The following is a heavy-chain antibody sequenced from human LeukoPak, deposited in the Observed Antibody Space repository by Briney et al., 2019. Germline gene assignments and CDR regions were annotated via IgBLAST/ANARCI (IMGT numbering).Heavy chain of an antibody. D-gene: IGHD4-17*01. CDR2: IYSGGST. V-gene: IGHV3-53*01. CDR1: GFTVSSNY. J-gene: IGHJ6*03. CDR3: ARDTVTCYFDV. Sequence: PGGSLRLSCAASGFTVSSNYMSWVRQAPGKGLEWVSVIYSGGSTYYADSVKGRFTISRDNSKNTLYLQMNSLRDEDTALYYCARDTVTCYFDVWGKGTTVTVSS.